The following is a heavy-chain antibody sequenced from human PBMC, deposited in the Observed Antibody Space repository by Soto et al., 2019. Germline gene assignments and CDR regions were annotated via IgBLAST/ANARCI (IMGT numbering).Heavy chain of an antibody. J-gene: IGHJ6*02. D-gene: IGHD2-8*01. CDR2: ISGYNGDA. Sequence: QGQLVQSGAEVKMPGASVKVSCKASGYTFTRYGISWVRQAPGQGLEWMGWISGYNGDANYAQRFQGRVSMTIDTSTTTAYMELRTLTPDDTAVYYCAKNGQPPYYYYVLDVWGQGTTVTVSS. CDR3: AKNGQPPYYYYVLDV. V-gene: IGHV1-18*01. CDR1: GYTFTRYG.